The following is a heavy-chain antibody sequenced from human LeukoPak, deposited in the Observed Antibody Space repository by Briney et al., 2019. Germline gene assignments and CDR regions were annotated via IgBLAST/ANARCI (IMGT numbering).Heavy chain of an antibody. CDR3: ARESGGGVLGYFDL. D-gene: IGHD3-10*01. J-gene: IGHJ2*01. Sequence: GGSLRLSCAASGFTFSDHCMHWVRQAPGKGLEWVGRTRNKANSYTTEYAASVKGRFTISRDDSKKSLYLQMNSLKTEDTAVYYCARESGGGVLGYFDLWGRGTLVSVSS. V-gene: IGHV3-72*01. CDR1: GFTFSDHC. CDR2: TRNKANSYTT.